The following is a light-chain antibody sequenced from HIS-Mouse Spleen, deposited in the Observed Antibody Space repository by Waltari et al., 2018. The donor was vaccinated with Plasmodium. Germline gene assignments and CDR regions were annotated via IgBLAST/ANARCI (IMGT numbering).Light chain of an antibody. CDR1: AFPKQY. Sequence: SYELTQPPSVSVSPGQPARITCSGDAFPKQYAYWYQQKPGQAPVLAIYKDSERPSGIPERFSGSSSGTTVTLTISGVQAEDEADYYCQSADSSGTYVVFGGGTKLTVL. CDR2: KDS. CDR3: QSADSSGTYVV. V-gene: IGLV3-25*03. J-gene: IGLJ2*01.